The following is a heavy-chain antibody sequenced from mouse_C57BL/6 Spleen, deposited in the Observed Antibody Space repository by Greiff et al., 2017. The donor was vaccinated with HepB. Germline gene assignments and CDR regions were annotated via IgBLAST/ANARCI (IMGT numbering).Heavy chain of an antibody. V-gene: IGHV1-52*01. J-gene: IGHJ3*01. CDR3: ARVGDYGLFAY. D-gene: IGHD2-4*01. Sequence: QVQLQQPGAELVRPGSSVKLSCKASGYTFTSYWMHWVKQRPIQGLEWIGNIDPSDSETHYNQKFKDKATLTVDKSSSTAYMQLSSLTSEDSAVYYCARVGDYGLFAYWGQGTLVTVSA. CDR2: IDPSDSET. CDR1: GYTFTSYW.